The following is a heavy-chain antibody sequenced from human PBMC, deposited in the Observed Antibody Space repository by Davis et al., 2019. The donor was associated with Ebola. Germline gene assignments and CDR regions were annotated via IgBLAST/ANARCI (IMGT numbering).Heavy chain of an antibody. D-gene: IGHD3-3*01. J-gene: IGHJ6*03. Sequence: ASVKVSCKSSGYTFTVYFIHWLRQAPGQGLEWMGWINPNSGGTNYAQKFQGRVTMTRDTSTSTVYMELSSLRSEDTAVYYCARVRGVVMFYMDVWGKGTTVTVSS. CDR2: INPNSGGT. CDR3: ARVRGVVMFYMDV. CDR1: GYTFTVYF. V-gene: IGHV1-2*02.